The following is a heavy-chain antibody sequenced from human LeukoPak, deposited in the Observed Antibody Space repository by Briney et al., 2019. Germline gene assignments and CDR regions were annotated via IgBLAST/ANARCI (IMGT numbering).Heavy chain of an antibody. CDR1: GFTFSSYA. V-gene: IGHV3-23*01. Sequence: GGSLRFSCAASGFTFSSYAMSGVRQAPGKGLEWVSAISGSNFTTHADSVKGRFTISRDNSKNTFYLQMNSLSAEDTAVYYCAKDRTYKPSKAFDYWGQGTRVTVSS. J-gene: IGHJ4*02. CDR3: AKDRTYKPSKAFDY. CDR2: ISGSNFTT. D-gene: IGHD3-10*01.